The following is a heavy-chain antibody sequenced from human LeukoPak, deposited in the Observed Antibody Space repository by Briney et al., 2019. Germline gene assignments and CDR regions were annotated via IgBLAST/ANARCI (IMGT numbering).Heavy chain of an antibody. Sequence: GESLKISCKGSGYSFTTYWIGWVRQMPGKGLEWMGIIDPGDSHTRYSPSFQGQVTISSDKSISTAYLQWSSLKASDTAMYYCARLFGDSSRYMDVWGKGTTVTVSS. D-gene: IGHD4-17*01. CDR2: IDPGDSHT. CDR1: GYSFTTYW. J-gene: IGHJ6*03. V-gene: IGHV5-51*01. CDR3: ARLFGDSSRYMDV.